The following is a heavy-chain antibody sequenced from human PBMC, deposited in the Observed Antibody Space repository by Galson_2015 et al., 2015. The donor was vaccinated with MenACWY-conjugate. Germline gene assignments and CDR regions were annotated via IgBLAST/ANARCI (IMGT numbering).Heavy chain of an antibody. D-gene: IGHD3-10*01. CDR3: AKEKVRYSPFYGLDV. Sequence: SLRLSCAASGFTFSSYSMIWVRQAPGKGLEWVSTISGSGGSTNFADSVKGRFTISRDNSQKTLYLQMNSLKADDTAVYYCAKEKVRYSPFYGLDVWGQGTTVTVSS. CDR1: GFTFSSYS. J-gene: IGHJ6*02. CDR2: ISGSGGST. V-gene: IGHV3-23*01.